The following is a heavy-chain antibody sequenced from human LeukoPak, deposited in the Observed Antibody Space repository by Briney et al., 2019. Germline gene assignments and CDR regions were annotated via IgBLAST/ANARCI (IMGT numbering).Heavy chain of an antibody. CDR3: ARGVVTDDYYMDV. CDR2: LYTNENT. CDR1: GDSIGSGRYY. D-gene: IGHD2-21*02. J-gene: IGHJ6*03. Sequence: SETLSLTCSVSGDSIGSGRYYWTWIRQPAGKGLQWIGRLYTNENTNYNPSLESRVSISVDTSKTQFFLKLTSVTAADTAVYFCARGVVTDDYYMDVWGKGTVITVSS. V-gene: IGHV4-61*02.